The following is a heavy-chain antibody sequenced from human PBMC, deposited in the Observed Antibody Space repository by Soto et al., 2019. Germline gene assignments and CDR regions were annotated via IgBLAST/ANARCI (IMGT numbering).Heavy chain of an antibody. CDR2: ISYDGSNK. D-gene: IGHD1-20*01. J-gene: IGHJ4*02. V-gene: IGHV3-30*18. CDR1: GFTFSSYG. CDR3: AKGGYNWNCDY. Sequence: GGSLRLSCAASGFTFSSYGMHWVRQAPGKGLEWVAVISYDGSNKYYADSVKGRFTISRDNSKNTLYLQMNSLRAEDTAVYYCAKGGYNWNCDYWGQGTLVTVSS.